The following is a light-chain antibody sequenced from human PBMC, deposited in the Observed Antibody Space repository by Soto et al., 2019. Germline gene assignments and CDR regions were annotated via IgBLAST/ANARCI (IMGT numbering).Light chain of an antibody. J-gene: IGLJ1*01. V-gene: IGLV2-23*02. CDR2: EVN. CDR1: SSDFGNYNL. CDR3: SSFTSSNTHV. Sequence: SALTQPASVSGSPGQSITISCTGTSSDFGNYNLVSWYQQHPGKVPKLILFEVNKRPSGVSGRFSGSKSGNTASLTISGLQAEDEADYYCSSFTSSNTHVFGTGTKVTVL.